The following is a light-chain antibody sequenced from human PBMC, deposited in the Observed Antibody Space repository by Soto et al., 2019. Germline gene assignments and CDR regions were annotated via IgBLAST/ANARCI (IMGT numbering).Light chain of an antibody. CDR3: QQSYSTPHT. V-gene: IGKV1-39*01. J-gene: IGKJ2*01. CDR2: AAS. Sequence: DIQMTQSPSSLSASVGDRVTITCRASQSISSYLNWYQQKPGKAPKLLIYAASSFKSGVPSRFSGSGSGTDFTLTISSLQPEDFATYYCQQSYSTPHTFGQGTKLEIK. CDR1: QSISSY.